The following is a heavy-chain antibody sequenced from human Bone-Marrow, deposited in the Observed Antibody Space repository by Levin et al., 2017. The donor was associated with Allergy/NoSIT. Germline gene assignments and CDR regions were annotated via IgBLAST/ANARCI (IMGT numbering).Heavy chain of an antibody. D-gene: IGHD2-15*01. J-gene: IGHJ4*02. Sequence: GESLKISCAASGFTFSTNWMNWVRQAPGKGLEWVANIKQDGSEKSYVDSVRGRFTISRDNTKNSLFLQMNSLRADDTAVYYCTRGFGSDNWGQGTLVTVSS. CDR2: IKQDGSEK. CDR3: TRGFGSDN. CDR1: GFTFSTNW. V-gene: IGHV3-7*01.